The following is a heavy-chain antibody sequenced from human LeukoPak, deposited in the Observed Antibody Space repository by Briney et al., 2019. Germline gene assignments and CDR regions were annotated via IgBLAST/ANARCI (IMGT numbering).Heavy chain of an antibody. CDR1: GGSISSGGYS. J-gene: IGHJ5*02. CDR3: ARAPPEWVSSDYDGSWFDP. Sequence: SETLSLTCGVSGGSISSGGYSWSWIRQPPGKGLEWIGYIYHSGSTHYNPSLKSRVTISVDRSKNQFSLKLRSVTAADTAGYYCARAPPEWVSSDYDGSWFDPWGQGTLVTVSS. D-gene: IGHD3-22*01. CDR2: IYHSGST. V-gene: IGHV4-30-2*01.